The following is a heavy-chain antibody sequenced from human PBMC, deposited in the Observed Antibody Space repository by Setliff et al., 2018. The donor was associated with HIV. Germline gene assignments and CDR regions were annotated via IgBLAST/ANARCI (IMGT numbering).Heavy chain of an antibody. Sequence: SETLSLTCAVYGGSFSGYYWSWIRQPPGKGLEWIREINHSGSTNYNPSLKSRVTISVDTSKNQCSLNLNSVTATDTAVYYCAKRTFGSGRLDPWGQGTLVTVSS. D-gene: IGHD3-16*01. J-gene: IGHJ5*02. CDR1: GGSFSGYY. V-gene: IGHV4-34*01. CDR3: AKRTFGSGRLDP. CDR2: INHSGST.